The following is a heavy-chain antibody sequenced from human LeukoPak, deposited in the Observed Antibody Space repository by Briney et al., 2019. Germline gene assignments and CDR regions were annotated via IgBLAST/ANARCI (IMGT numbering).Heavy chain of an antibody. CDR1: GGSFSGYY. CDR2: INHSGST. CDR3: ARRWLQLSWFDP. J-gene: IGHJ5*02. D-gene: IGHD5-24*01. V-gene: IGHV4-34*01. Sequence: SETLSLTCAVYGGSFSGYYWSWIRQPPGKGLEWIGEINHSGSTNYNPSLKSRVTISVDTSRNQFSLKLSSVTAADTAVYYCARRWLQLSWFDPWGQGTLSPSPQ.